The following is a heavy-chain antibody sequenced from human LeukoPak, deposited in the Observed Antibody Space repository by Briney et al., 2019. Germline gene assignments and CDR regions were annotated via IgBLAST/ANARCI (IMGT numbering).Heavy chain of an antibody. J-gene: IGHJ4*02. Sequence: PGGSLRLSCAASGFTFSSYWMSWVRQAPGKGLEWVANIKQDGSEKYYVDSVKGRFTISRDNAKNSLYLQMNSLRAEDTAVYYCARDQFMYYDILTGYYNVGGPGDYWGQGTLVTVSS. V-gene: IGHV3-7*01. CDR2: IKQDGSEK. CDR3: ARDQFMYYDILTGYYNVGGPGDY. CDR1: GFTFSSYW. D-gene: IGHD3-9*01.